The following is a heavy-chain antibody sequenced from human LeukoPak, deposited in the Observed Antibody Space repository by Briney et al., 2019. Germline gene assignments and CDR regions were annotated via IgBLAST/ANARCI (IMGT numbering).Heavy chain of an antibody. J-gene: IGHJ4*02. CDR3: AKDRTSSWYFFDY. D-gene: IGHD6-13*01. V-gene: IGHV3-23*01. CDR1: GYTFSSYA. Sequence: GGSLRLSCAASGYTFSSYAMTWVRQAPGKGLERVSGISGSGDSTYYADSVKGRFTISRDNSQNTLYLQMNSLRAEDTAVYYCAKDRTSSWYFFDYWGQGTLVTVSS. CDR2: ISGSGDST.